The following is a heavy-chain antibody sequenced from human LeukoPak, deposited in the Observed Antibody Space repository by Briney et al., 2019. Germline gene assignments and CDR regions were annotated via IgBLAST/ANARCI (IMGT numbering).Heavy chain of an antibody. CDR1: GFTFSGSA. V-gene: IGHV3-73*01. CDR3: TRHGDDFWSGAAQFDY. CDR2: IRSKANSYAT. Sequence: GGSLRLSCAASGFTFSGSAMHWVRQASGKGLEWVGRIRSKANSYATAYAASVKGRFTISRDDSKNTAYLQMNSLKTEDTAVYYCTRHGDDFWSGAAQFDYWGQGTLVTVSS. J-gene: IGHJ4*02. D-gene: IGHD3-3*01.